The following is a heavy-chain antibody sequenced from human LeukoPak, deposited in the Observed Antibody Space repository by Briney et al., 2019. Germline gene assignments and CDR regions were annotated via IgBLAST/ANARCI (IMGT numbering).Heavy chain of an antibody. J-gene: IGHJ3*02. Sequence: GGSLRLSCAASGFTFSSYSMNWVRQAPGKGLEWVSSISSSSSYIYYADSLKGRFTISRDNAKNSLYLQMNSLRAVDTAVYFCARDWYDNSDAFDIWGQGTMVTVSS. CDR1: GFTFSSYS. D-gene: IGHD3-9*01. CDR2: ISSSSSYI. V-gene: IGHV3-21*01. CDR3: ARDWYDNSDAFDI.